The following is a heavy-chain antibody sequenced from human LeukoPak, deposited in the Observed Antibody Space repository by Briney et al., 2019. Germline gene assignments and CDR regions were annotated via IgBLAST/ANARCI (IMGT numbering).Heavy chain of an antibody. V-gene: IGHV4-34*01. CDR1: GVSFSGYY. J-gene: IGHJ4*02. CDR2: INHSGST. CDR3: ARGRAFFD. Sequence: PSETLSLTCAVYGVSFSGYYWSWVRQPPGKGLEWIGEINHSGSTNYNPSLKSRVTISVDTSKNQFSLKLSSVTAADTAVYYCARGRAFFDWGQGTLVTVSS. D-gene: IGHD3-3*02.